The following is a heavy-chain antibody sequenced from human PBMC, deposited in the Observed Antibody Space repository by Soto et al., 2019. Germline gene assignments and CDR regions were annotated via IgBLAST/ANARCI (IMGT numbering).Heavy chain of an antibody. V-gene: IGHV1-18*01. CDR1: GYSFTIYG. D-gene: IGHD2-15*01. J-gene: IGHJ4*02. Sequence: ASVKVSCKASGYSFTIYGITWVRQAPGQGLEWMGWISTYDGNTNYAQNFQGRVSMARDTSTSTAYMELRSLRSDDTAVYYCARDRGRSCIGGTCPFDYWGQGTLVTVSS. CDR3: ARDRGRSCIGGTCPFDY. CDR2: ISTYDGNT.